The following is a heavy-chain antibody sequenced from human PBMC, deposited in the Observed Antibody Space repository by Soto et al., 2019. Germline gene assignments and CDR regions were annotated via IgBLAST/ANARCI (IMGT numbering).Heavy chain of an antibody. D-gene: IGHD5-18*01. Sequence: ASVKVSCKASGYTFTSYGIRWVRQAPGQGLEWMGWINAYNGNTNYAQKLQGRVTMTTDTSTSAAYMELRSLRSDDTAVYYCARDVGYGLIDYWGQGTLVTVSS. CDR1: GYTFTSYG. CDR2: INAYNGNT. V-gene: IGHV1-18*01. CDR3: ARDVGYGLIDY. J-gene: IGHJ4*02.